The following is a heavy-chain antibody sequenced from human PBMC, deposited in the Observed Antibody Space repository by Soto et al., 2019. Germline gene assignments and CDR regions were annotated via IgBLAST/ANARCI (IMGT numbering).Heavy chain of an antibody. CDR3: SKGHENIKTYYMDF. D-gene: IGHD1-20*01. V-gene: IGHV3-23*01. J-gene: IGHJ6*03. Sequence: GGSLRLSCAASGFTFSSYAMSWVRQAPGKGLEWVSAISGSGGSTYYADSVKGRFTISRDNSKNTLYLQMNSLRAEDTAVYYCSKGHENIKTYYMDFWGKGTTVTVSS. CDR1: GFTFSSYA. CDR2: ISGSGGST.